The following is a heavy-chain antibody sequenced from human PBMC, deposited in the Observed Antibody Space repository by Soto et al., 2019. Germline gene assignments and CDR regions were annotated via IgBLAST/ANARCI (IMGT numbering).Heavy chain of an antibody. CDR3: TTGGTGVDYYFDY. J-gene: IGHJ4*02. Sequence: GGSLRLSCAASGFTFSNAWMSWVRQAPGKGLEWVGRIKSKTDGGTTDYAAPVKGRFTISRDDSKNTLYLQMNSLKTEDTALYYCTTGGTGVDYYFDYWGQGTLVTVSS. V-gene: IGHV3-15*01. CDR1: GFTFSNAW. CDR2: IKSKTDGGTT. D-gene: IGHD7-27*01.